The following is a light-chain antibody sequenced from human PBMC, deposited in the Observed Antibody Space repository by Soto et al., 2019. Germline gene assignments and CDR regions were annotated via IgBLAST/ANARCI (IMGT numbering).Light chain of an antibody. CDR1: QSVSSK. CDR3: QQYGSSRT. J-gene: IGKJ1*01. V-gene: IGKV3-20*01. CDR2: GAS. Sequence: EIVMTQSPATLSVSPGERATLSCRASQSVSSKLAWYQQKPGQAPRLLIYGASNRATGIPDRFSGSGSGTDFTLTINRLEPEDFAVYYCQQYGSSRTFGQGTKVDIK.